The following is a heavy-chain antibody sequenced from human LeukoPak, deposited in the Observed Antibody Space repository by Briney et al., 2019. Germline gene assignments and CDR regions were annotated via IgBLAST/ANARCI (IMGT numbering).Heavy chain of an antibody. Sequence: PSEALSLTCIVSGGSISTYYWSWIRQPPGKGLEWIGYIYYSGSTNYNPSLKSRVTISVDTSKNQFSLKLSSVTAADTAVYYCAREATMVRGLSWFDPWGQGTLVTVSS. CDR1: GGSISTYY. J-gene: IGHJ5*02. CDR3: AREATMVRGLSWFDP. CDR2: IYYSGST. V-gene: IGHV4-59*01. D-gene: IGHD3-10*01.